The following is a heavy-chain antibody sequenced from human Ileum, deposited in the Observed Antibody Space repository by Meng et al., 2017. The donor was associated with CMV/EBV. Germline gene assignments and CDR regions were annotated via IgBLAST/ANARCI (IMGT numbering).Heavy chain of an antibody. Sequence: SGGTFSSYAISCVRQAPGQGLEWMGGIIPILGIANYAQKFQGRVTITADKSTSTAYMELSSLRSEDTAVYYCASRFSGSYYYYGMDVWGQGTTVTVSS. CDR3: ASRFSGSYYYYGMDV. D-gene: IGHD1-26*01. V-gene: IGHV1-69*10. CDR1: GGTFSSYA. CDR2: IIPILGIA. J-gene: IGHJ6*02.